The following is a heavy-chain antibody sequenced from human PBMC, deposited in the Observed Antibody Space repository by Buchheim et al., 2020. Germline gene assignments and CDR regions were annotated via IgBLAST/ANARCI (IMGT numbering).Heavy chain of an antibody. CDR2: ISYDGSNK. CDR3: AKTSMAVYYYYYGMDV. V-gene: IGHV3-30*18. J-gene: IGHJ6*02. Sequence: QVQLVESGGGVVQPGRSLRLSCAASGFTFSSYGMHWVRQAPGKGLEWVAVISYDGSNKYYADSVKGRFTISRDNPKHPLYLQMNSLRAEDTAVYYCAKTSMAVYYYYYGMDVWGQGTT. D-gene: IGHD2/OR15-2a*01. CDR1: GFTFSSYG.